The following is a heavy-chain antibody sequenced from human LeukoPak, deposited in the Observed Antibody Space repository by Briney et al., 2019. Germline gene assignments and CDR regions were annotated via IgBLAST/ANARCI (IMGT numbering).Heavy chain of an antibody. CDR2: ISGSGGST. CDR3: AKDIGSYYDY. V-gene: IGHV3-23*01. CDR1: GFTFSSYG. J-gene: IGHJ4*02. Sequence: PGGSLRLSCAASGFTFSSYGMSWVSQAPGKGLEWVSAISGSGGSTYYADSVKGRFTISRDNSKNTLYLEMNSLRAEDTAVYYCAKDIGSYYDYWGQGILVTVSS. D-gene: IGHD3-10*01.